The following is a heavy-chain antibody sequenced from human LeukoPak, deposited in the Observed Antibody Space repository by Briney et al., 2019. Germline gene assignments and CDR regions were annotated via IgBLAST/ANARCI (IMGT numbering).Heavy chain of an antibody. V-gene: IGHV1-46*03. CDR2: INPSGGST. Sequence: ASVKVSCKASEYTFTSYYMHWVRQAPGQGLEWMGIINPSGGSTSYAQKFQGRVTMTRDTSTSTVYMELSSLRSEDTAVYYCARAYYDSSGYDEGVWFDPWGQGTLVTVSS. CDR1: EYTFTSYY. J-gene: IGHJ5*02. D-gene: IGHD3-22*01. CDR3: ARAYYDSSGYDEGVWFDP.